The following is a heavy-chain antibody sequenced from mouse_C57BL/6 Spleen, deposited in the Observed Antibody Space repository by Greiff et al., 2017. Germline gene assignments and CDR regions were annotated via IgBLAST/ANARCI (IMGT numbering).Heavy chain of an antibody. Sequence: QVQLQQSGAELVRPGASVTLSCKASGYTFTDYEMHWVKQTPVHGLEWIGAIDPETGGTAYNQKFKGKAILTADKSSSTAYMELRSLTSEDSAVYYCTRPHYDYDRFSFAYWGQGTLVTVSA. CDR3: TRPHYDYDRFSFAY. J-gene: IGHJ3*01. D-gene: IGHD2-4*01. CDR1: GYTFTDYE. CDR2: IDPETGGT. V-gene: IGHV1-15*01.